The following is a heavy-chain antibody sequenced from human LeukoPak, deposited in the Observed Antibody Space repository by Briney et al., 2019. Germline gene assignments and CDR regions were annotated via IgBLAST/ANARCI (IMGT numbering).Heavy chain of an antibody. J-gene: IGHJ6*02. CDR3: ARAYGSGSYYYYGMDV. D-gene: IGHD3-10*01. CDR2: IYHSGST. Sequence: SETLSLTCTVSGGSISSSNYFWGRVRQPPGKGLEWIGEIYHSGSTNYNPSLKSRVTISVDKSKNQFSLKLSSVAAADTAVYYCARAYGSGSYYYYGMDVWGQGTTVTVSS. CDR1: GGSISSSNYF. V-gene: IGHV4-39*07.